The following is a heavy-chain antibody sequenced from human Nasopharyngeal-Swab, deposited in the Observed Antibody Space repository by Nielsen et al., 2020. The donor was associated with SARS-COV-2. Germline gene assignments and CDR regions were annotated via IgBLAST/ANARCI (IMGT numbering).Heavy chain of an antibody. CDR2: ISWNGGSV. J-gene: IGHJ6*02. CDR3: TKDVGAVRGVIRGMDV. CDR1: GFAFDDYA. V-gene: IGHV3-9*01. D-gene: IGHD3-10*02. Sequence: SLKISCAASGFAFDDYALHWVRQAPGKGLEWVSSISWNGGSVGHADSVQGRFTISRDNAKNSLYLQMNRLRAEDTAMYYCTKDVGAVRGVIRGMDVWGRGITDTVSS.